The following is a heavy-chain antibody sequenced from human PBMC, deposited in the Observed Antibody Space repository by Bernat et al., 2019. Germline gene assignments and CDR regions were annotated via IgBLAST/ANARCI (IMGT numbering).Heavy chain of an antibody. V-gene: IGHV3-15*01. CDR2: IKSKTDGGTT. D-gene: IGHD6-6*01. Sequence: EVQLVESGGGLVQPGGYLKLSCAASGFTFSGSAMHWVRQASGKGLEWVVRIKSKTDGGTTDYAAPVKGRFTISRDDLKNTLYLQMNSLKTEDTAVYYCTPHSSSVDCWGQGTLVTVSS. J-gene: IGHJ4*02. CDR1: GFTFSGSA. CDR3: TPHSSSVDC.